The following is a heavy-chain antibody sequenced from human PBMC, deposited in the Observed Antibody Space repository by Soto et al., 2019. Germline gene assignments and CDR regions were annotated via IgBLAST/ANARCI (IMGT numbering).Heavy chain of an antibody. Sequence: GESLKISCKTSGYSFTSHWIGWVRQMPGKGLEWMGIIYPGDSDTRYSPSFQGQVTISVDDSINTAYLQWGRLKASETAMYYCARDGRGSTWFFDYWGQGTLVTVSS. CDR1: GYSFTSHW. D-gene: IGHD6-13*01. CDR3: ARDGRGSTWFFDY. J-gene: IGHJ4*02. V-gene: IGHV5-51*01. CDR2: IYPGDSDT.